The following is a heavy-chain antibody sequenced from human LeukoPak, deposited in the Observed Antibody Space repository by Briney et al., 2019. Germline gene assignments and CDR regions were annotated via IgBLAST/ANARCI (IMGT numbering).Heavy chain of an antibody. Sequence: SETLSLTCAVYGGSFSDYYWTLIRQTPGKGLEWMGEISHTGLTCSNPSLKSRVTIFVDSSKKQFSLRMTSVTAADTGIYYCARVPDITARPCDTWGPGTLVTVSS. CDR2: ISHTGLT. J-gene: IGHJ5*02. D-gene: IGHD1-1*01. CDR1: GGSFSDYY. V-gene: IGHV4-34*01. CDR3: ARVPDITARPCDT.